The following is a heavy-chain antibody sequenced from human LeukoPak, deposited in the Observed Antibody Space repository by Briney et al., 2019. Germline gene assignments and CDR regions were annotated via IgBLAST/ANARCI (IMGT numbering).Heavy chain of an antibody. CDR3: ARVGYSSSWYYFDY. V-gene: IGHV4-59*01. CDR2: IYYSGST. D-gene: IGHD6-13*01. CDR1: GGSFSGYY. J-gene: IGHJ4*02. Sequence: SETLSLTCAVYGGSFSGYYWNWIRQPPGKGLEWIGYIYYSGSTNYNPSLKGRVTISVDTSKNQFSLKLSSVTAADTAVYYCARVGYSSSWYYFDYWGQGTLVTVSS.